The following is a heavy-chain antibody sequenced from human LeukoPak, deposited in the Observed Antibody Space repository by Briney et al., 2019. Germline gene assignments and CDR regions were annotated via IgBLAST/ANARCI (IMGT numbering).Heavy chain of an antibody. CDR3: AREIAPSGGAFDI. D-gene: IGHD2-15*01. V-gene: IGHV3-66*03. J-gene: IGHJ3*02. CDR1: GFTVSSNY. Sequence: GGSLRLSCAASGFTVSSNYMSWVRQAPGKGLEWVSVIYSSGSTYYAASVKGRFTISRDNSKNTLYLQMNSLRAEDTAVYYYAREIAPSGGAFDIWGQGTMVTVSS. CDR2: IYSSGST.